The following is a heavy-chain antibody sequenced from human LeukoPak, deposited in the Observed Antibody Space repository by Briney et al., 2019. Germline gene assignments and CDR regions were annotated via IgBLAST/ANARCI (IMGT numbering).Heavy chain of an antibody. CDR1: GGSINNYY. D-gene: IGHD4-17*01. Sequence: TSETLSLTCTVSGGSINNYYWSWIRQPPGKGLEWIGYIYYRGSTNYNPSLKSRVTFSVDTSKNQFSLKLNSVTAADTAVYYCARGGDYGDLRYFDYWGQGALVTVSS. V-gene: IGHV4-59*01. CDR2: IYYRGST. CDR3: ARGGDYGDLRYFDY. J-gene: IGHJ4*02.